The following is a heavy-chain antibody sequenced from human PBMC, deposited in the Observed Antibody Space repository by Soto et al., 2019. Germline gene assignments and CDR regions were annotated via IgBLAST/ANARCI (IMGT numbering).Heavy chain of an antibody. D-gene: IGHD1-26*01. CDR1: GYTFTSYG. CDR2: IIPRFGTT. Sequence: ASVKVSCKASGYTFTSYGISWVRQAPRQGLEWMGGIIPRFGTTNYAPTLQDRVTITADESMNTVYMELSSLRSEDTALYYCARGRGLYNSGRSQLDSWGQGTLVTAPQ. V-gene: IGHV1-69*13. J-gene: IGHJ4*02. CDR3: ARGRGLYNSGRSQLDS.